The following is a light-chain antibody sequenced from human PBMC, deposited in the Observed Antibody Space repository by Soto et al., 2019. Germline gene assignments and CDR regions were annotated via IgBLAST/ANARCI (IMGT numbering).Light chain of an antibody. V-gene: IGLV2-18*02. CDR2: EVS. CDR1: SSDVGSYNR. J-gene: IGLJ2*01. CDR3: SSYTSTSTLV. Sequence: QSVLTQPPSVSGSPGQSVTISCTGTSSDVGSYNRVSWYQQPPGTAPKLMIYEVSNRPSGVPDRFSGSKSGNTASLTISGLQADDEADYYCSSYTSTSTLVFGGGTQLTVL.